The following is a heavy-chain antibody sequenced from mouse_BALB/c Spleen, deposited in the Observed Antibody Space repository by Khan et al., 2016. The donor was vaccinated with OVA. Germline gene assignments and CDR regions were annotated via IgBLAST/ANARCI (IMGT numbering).Heavy chain of an antibody. CDR2: IDPANGNT. CDR1: GFNIKDTY. V-gene: IGHV14-3*02. CDR3: ARYNGYYVIYAMDY. J-gene: IGHJ4*01. Sequence: VQLKESGAELVKPGASVKLSCTASGFNIKDTYMHWVKQRPEQGLEWIGRIDPANGNTKYDPKFQGKASITADTSSNTAYLQLSSLTSEDTAVYYYARYNGYYVIYAMDYWGQGTSVTVSS. D-gene: IGHD2-3*01.